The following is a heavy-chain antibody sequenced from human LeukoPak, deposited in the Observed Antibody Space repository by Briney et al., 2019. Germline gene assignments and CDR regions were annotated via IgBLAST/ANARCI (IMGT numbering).Heavy chain of an antibody. CDR3: AKVITAIVVVSVDY. D-gene: IGHD3-22*01. Sequence: GGSLRLSCAASGFTFSSYAMSWVRQAPGKGLEWVSAISGSGGSTYCADSVKGRFTISRDNSKNTLYLQMNSLRAEDTAVYYCAKVITAIVVVSVDYWGQGTLVTVSS. CDR1: GFTFSSYA. V-gene: IGHV3-23*01. CDR2: ISGSGGST. J-gene: IGHJ4*02.